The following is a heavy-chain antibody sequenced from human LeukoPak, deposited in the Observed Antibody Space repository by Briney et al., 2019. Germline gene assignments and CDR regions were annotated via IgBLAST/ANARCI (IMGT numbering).Heavy chain of an antibody. CDR3: ARQRKVRFLEWLLSTYFDY. J-gene: IGHJ4*02. CDR1: GGSISSSSYY. V-gene: IGHV4-39*01. CDR2: IYYSGST. Sequence: PSETLSLTCTVSGGSISSSSYYWGWIRQPPGKGLEWIGSIYYSGSTYYNPSLKSRDTISVDTSKNQFSLKLSSVTAADTAVYYCARQRKVRFLEWLLSTYFDYWGQGTLVTVSS. D-gene: IGHD3-3*01.